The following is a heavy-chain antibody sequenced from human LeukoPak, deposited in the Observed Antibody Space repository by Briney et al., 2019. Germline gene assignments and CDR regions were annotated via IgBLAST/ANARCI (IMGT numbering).Heavy chain of an antibody. CDR3: AKDRAGVPLGGDY. CDR1: GFTFSSYE. Sequence: GGSLRLSCAASGFTFSSYEMNWVRQAPGKGLEWVSYISSSGSTIYYADSVKGRFTISGDNSKNTLYLQMNGLRAEDTAVYYCAKDRAGVPLGGDYWGQGTLVTVSS. J-gene: IGHJ4*02. D-gene: IGHD5-24*01. V-gene: IGHV3-48*03. CDR2: ISSSGSTI.